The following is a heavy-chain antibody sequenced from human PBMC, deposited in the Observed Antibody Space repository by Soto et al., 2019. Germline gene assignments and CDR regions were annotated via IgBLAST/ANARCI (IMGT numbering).Heavy chain of an antibody. CDR1: GYTLTELS. CDR3: ATDLRYSLRPQMFDP. J-gene: IGHJ5*02. Sequence: ASVNVSCKVSGYTLTELSMHWVRQAPGKGLEWMGGFDPEDGETIYAQKFQGRVTMTEDTSTDTAYMELSSLRSEDTAVYYCATDLRYSLRPQMFDPWGQGTLVTVSS. D-gene: IGHD3-16*01. CDR2: FDPEDGET. V-gene: IGHV1-24*01.